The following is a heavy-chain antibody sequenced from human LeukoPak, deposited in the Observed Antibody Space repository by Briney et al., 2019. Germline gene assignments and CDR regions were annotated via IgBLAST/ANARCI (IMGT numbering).Heavy chain of an antibody. CDR1: GFTFSSYE. D-gene: IGHD3-10*02. CDR3: AELGITMIGGV. V-gene: IGHV3-48*03. CDR2: ISSSGSTI. Sequence: GGSLRLSCAASGFTFSSYEMNWVRQAPAKGLDWVSYISSSGSTIYYADSVKGRFTISRDNAKNSLYLQMSSLRAEDTAVYYCAELGITMIGGVWGKGTTVTISS. J-gene: IGHJ6*04.